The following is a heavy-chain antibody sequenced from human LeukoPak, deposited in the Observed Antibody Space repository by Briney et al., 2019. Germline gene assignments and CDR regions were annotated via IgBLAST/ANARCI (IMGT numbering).Heavy chain of an antibody. V-gene: IGHV3-30*18. CDR1: GFTFSSYG. CDR3: AKEVPIDY. Sequence: GGSLRLSCAASGFTFSSYGMHWVCQAPGKGLEWVAVISYDGSNKYYSDSVKGRFTISRDNSKNTLYLQMNSLRAEDTAVYYCAKEVPIDYWGQGTLVTVSS. CDR2: ISYDGSNK. J-gene: IGHJ4*02.